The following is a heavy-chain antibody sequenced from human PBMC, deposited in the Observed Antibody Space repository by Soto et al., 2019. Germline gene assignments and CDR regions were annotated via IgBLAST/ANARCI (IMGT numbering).Heavy chain of an antibody. CDR2: ITGNGGST. V-gene: IGHV3-64*01. D-gene: IGHD4-17*01. CDR3: ARSMTTVTNNAFDI. Sequence: GGSLRLSCAASGFTFSSYGMHWVRQAPGKGLEYISAITGNGGSTYHANSVKGRFTISRDNSKNTLYFQMGSLRAEDMAVYYCARSMTTVTNNAFDIWGQGTMVTVSS. CDR1: GFTFSSYG. J-gene: IGHJ3*02.